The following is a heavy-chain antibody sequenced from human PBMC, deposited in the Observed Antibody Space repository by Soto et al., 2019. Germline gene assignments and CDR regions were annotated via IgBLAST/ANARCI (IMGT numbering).Heavy chain of an antibody. V-gene: IGHV1-46*01. J-gene: IGHJ4*02. CDR2: INPSGGST. D-gene: IGHD3-3*01. Sequence: GASVKVSCKASGYTFTSYYMHWVRQAPGQGLEWMGIINPSGGSTSYAQKFQGRVTMTRDTSTSTVYMELRSLRSEDTAVYYCAGSITIFGVVTPPDYWGQGTLVTVSS. CDR1: GYTFTSYY. CDR3: AGSITIFGVVTPPDY.